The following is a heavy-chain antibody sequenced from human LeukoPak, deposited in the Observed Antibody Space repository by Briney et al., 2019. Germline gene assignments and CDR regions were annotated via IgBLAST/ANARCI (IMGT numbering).Heavy chain of an antibody. V-gene: IGHV1-18*01. CDR1: SYTLTNYG. Sequence: ASVKVSCKASSYTLTNYGISWVRQAPGQGLEWMGWISAYNGNTNYAQNLQGRVTMTTDTSTNTAYMELRSLRSDDTAVYYCARDQDPGAFDIWGQGTLVTVSS. D-gene: IGHD3-9*01. CDR2: ISAYNGNT. CDR3: ARDQDPGAFDI. J-gene: IGHJ4*02.